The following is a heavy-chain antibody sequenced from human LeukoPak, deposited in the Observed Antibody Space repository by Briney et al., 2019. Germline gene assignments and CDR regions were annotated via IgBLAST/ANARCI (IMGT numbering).Heavy chain of an antibody. Sequence: PSETLSLTCTVSGGSISGSSYYWGWIRQPPGKGLEWIGSMYYSGSTYYNPSLKSRVTISVDTSKNQFSLKLSSVTAADTSVYYCATDSSGWYDNWFDPWGQGTLVTVSS. V-gene: IGHV4-39*02. J-gene: IGHJ5*02. CDR3: ATDSSGWYDNWFDP. CDR2: MYYSGST. D-gene: IGHD6-19*01. CDR1: GGSISGSSYY.